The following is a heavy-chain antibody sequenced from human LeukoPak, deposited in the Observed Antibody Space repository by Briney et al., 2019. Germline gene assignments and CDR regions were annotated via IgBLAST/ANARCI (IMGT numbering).Heavy chain of an antibody. V-gene: IGHV3-30-3*01. CDR2: IPSDGSDK. Sequence: GESLRLSCAASGFTFSPHAMHWVRQAPGKGLKWVAVIPSDGSDKYYADSVKGRFTVSRDNSKNTLYLQMHSLRVEDTAVYYCARDYPADYWGQGTLVTVSS. J-gene: IGHJ4*02. CDR3: ARDYPADY. CDR1: GFTFSPHA.